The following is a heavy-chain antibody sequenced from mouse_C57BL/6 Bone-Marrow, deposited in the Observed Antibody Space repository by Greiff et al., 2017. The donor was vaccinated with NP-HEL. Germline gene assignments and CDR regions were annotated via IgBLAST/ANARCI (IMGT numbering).Heavy chain of an antibody. D-gene: IGHD1-1*01. CDR2: IYPRSGNT. V-gene: IGHV1-81*01. CDR1: GYTFTSYG. CDR3: AREGAYYYGSRGFAY. J-gene: IGHJ3*01. Sequence: VKLQESGAELARPGASVKLSCKASGYTFTSYGISWVKQRTGQGLEWIGEIYPRSGNTYYNEKFKGKATLTADKSSSTAYMELRSLTSEDSAVYFCAREGAYYYGSRGFAYWGQGTLVTVSA.